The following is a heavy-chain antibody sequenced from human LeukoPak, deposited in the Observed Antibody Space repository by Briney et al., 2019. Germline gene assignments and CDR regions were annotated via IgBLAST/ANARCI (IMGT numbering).Heavy chain of an antibody. Sequence: SQTLSLTCAISGDSVSSNSAAWNWIRQSPSRGLEWLGRTYYRSKWYNDYAVSVKSRITINPDTSKNQFSLQLNSVTPEDTAVYYCARGYRSSTSCYDYYYGMDVWGQGTTVTVSS. CDR2: TYYRSKWYN. V-gene: IGHV6-1*01. CDR1: GDSVSSNSAA. D-gene: IGHD2-2*01. J-gene: IGHJ6*02. CDR3: ARGYRSSTSCYDYYYGMDV.